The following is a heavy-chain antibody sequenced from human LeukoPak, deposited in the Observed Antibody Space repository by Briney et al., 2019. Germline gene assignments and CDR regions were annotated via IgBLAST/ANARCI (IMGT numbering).Heavy chain of an antibody. J-gene: IGHJ4*02. Sequence: GGSLRLSCAASEFTFSNHAMTWVCQAPGKGLEWVSSISISGDRTYYADSVKGRFTISRDNSKNTVYLQMNSLGAEDTAIYYCANEIRPNDYWGQGTLVTVSS. V-gene: IGHV3-23*01. D-gene: IGHD6-6*01. CDR2: ISISGDRT. CDR1: EFTFSNHA. CDR3: ANEIRPNDY.